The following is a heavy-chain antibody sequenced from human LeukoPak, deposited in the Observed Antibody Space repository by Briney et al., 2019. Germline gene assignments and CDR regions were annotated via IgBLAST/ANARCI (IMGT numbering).Heavy chain of an antibody. Sequence: ASVKVSCKASGYTFTSYHMHWVRQAPGQGLEWMGIINPSGGTTNYAQKLQGRVTMTTDTSTSTAYMELRSLRSDDTAVYYCAREGLRYFDWQYYYYYMDVWGKGTTVTISS. CDR1: GYTFTSYH. D-gene: IGHD3-9*01. V-gene: IGHV1-46*01. J-gene: IGHJ6*03. CDR2: INPSGGTT. CDR3: AREGLRYFDWQYYYYYMDV.